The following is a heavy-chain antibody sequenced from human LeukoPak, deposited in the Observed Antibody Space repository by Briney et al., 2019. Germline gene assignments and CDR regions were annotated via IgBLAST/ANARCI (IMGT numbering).Heavy chain of an antibody. V-gene: IGHV3-30-3*01. Sequence: PGGSLRLSCAASGFTFSSYAMHWVRQAPGKGLEWVAVISYDGSNKYYADSVKGRFTISRDNSKNTLYLQMNSLRAEDTAVYYCARAVVVTATCPVDYWGQGTLVTVSS. D-gene: IGHD2-21*02. CDR3: ARAVVVTATCPVDY. CDR1: GFTFSSYA. J-gene: IGHJ4*02. CDR2: ISYDGSNK.